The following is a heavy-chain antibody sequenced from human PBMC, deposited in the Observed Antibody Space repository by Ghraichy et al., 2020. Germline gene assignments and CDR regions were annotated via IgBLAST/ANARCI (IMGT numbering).Heavy chain of an antibody. CDR3: AKDTAWGSGSATYGMDV. J-gene: IGHJ6*02. CDR2: LSYDANTE. Sequence: GGSLRLSCAASGFIFSRHGMHWVRQVPGKGLDWVSSLSYDANTEYYADSVKGRFTISRDNSKNTLYLQMNSLRPEDTAVYYCAKDTAWGSGSATYGMDVWGQGTTVTVSS. D-gene: IGHD3-10*01. V-gene: IGHV3-30*18. CDR1: GFIFSRHG.